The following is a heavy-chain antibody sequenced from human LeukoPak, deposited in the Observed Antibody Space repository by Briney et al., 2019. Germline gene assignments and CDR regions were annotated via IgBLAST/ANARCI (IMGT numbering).Heavy chain of an antibody. CDR3: ARDARKYGYSSGWYYYYGMDV. V-gene: IGHV3-33*01. J-gene: IGHJ6*02. D-gene: IGHD6-19*01. CDR2: IWYDGSNK. CDR1: GFTFSSYG. Sequence: GGSLRLSCAASGFTFSSYGMHWVRQAPGKGLEWVAVIWYDGSNKYYADSVKGRFTISRDNSKNTLYLQMNSLRAEDTAVYYCARDARKYGYSSGWYYYYGMDVWGQGTTVTVSS.